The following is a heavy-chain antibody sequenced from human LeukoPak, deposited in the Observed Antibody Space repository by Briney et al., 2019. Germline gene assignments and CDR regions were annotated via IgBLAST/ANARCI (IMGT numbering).Heavy chain of an antibody. Sequence: PSETLSLTCAVYGGSFSGYYWSWIRQPPGKGLEWIGEINHSGSTNYNPSLKSRVTISVDTSKNQFPLKLSSVTAADTAVYYCARELYVAVAGTAPNWFDPWGQGTLVTVSS. D-gene: IGHD6-19*01. CDR2: INHSGST. V-gene: IGHV4-34*01. J-gene: IGHJ5*02. CDR1: GGSFSGYY. CDR3: ARELYVAVAGTAPNWFDP.